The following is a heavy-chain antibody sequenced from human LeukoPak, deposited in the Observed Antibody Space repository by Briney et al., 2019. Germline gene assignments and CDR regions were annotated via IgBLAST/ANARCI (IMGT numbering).Heavy chain of an antibody. D-gene: IGHD1-26*01. J-gene: IGHJ4*02. CDR1: GFTVSSNY. V-gene: IGHV3-66*01. CDR3: ARGMGATNHFDY. Sequence: GGSLRLSCAASGFTVSSNYMSWVRQAPGNGLEWVSVIYSGGSTYYADSVKGRFTISRDNSKNTLYLQMNSLRAEDTAVYYCARGMGATNHFDYWGQGTLVTVSS. CDR2: IYSGGST.